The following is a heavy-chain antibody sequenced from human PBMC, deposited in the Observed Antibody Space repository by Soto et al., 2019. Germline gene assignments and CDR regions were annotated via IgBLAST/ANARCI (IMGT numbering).Heavy chain of an antibody. D-gene: IGHD4-4*01. CDR3: ARVPMTTVTTHYYYGVDV. Sequence: SVKVSFKASGGTFSSYSISWGRQAPGQGLEWMGGIIPIFGTANYAQKFQGRVTITADESTSTAYMELSSLRSEDTAVYYCARVPMTTVTTHYYYGVDVWGQGTTVTVSS. J-gene: IGHJ6*02. CDR2: IIPIFGTA. V-gene: IGHV1-69*13. CDR1: GGTFSSYS.